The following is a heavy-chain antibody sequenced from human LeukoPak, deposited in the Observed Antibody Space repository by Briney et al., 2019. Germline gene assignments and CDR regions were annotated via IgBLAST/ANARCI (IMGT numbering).Heavy chain of an antibody. CDR2: IYYSGST. CDR3: ARGYEDTAMILFDY. Sequence: SETLSLTCTVSGGSISSNNYYWGWIRQPPGKGLEWIGSIYYSGSTYYNPSLRSRLTISVDTSKNQFSLKLSSVTAADTAVYYCARGYEDTAMILFDYWGQGTLVTVSS. V-gene: IGHV4-39*07. D-gene: IGHD5-18*01. J-gene: IGHJ4*02. CDR1: GGSISSNNYY.